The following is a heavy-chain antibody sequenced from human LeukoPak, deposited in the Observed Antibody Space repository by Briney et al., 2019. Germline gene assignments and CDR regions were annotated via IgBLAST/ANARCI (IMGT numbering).Heavy chain of an antibody. CDR1: GFTFDDYA. J-gene: IGHJ3*02. V-gene: IGHV3-9*01. CDR3: AKDITATTPLHDDAFDI. CDR2: ISWNSGSI. Sequence: PGRSLRLSCAASGFTFDDYAMHWVRQAPGKGLEWVSGISWNSGSIGYADSVKGRFTISRDNAKNSLYLQMNSLRAEDTALYYCAKDITATTPLHDDAFDIWGQGTMVTVSS. D-gene: IGHD2-15*01.